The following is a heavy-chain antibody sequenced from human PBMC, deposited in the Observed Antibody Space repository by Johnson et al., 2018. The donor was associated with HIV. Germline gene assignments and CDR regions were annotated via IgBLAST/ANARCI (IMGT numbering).Heavy chain of an antibody. CDR3: ARVVRDGYNSNAFDI. D-gene: IGHD5-24*01. CDR1: GFTFSSYW. V-gene: IGHV3-7*01. CDR2: IKPDGSEK. J-gene: IGHJ3*02. Sequence: VQLVESGGRLVQPGGSLGLSCAVSGFTFSSYWMNWVRQAPGKGLEWVANIKPDGSEKDYVESVKGRFTISRDNARNSLYLQMNSLRAEDTAVYYCARVVRDGYNSNAFDIWGQGTMVTVSS.